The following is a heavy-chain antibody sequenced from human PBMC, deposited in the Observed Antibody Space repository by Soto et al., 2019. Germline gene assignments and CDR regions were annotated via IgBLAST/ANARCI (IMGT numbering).Heavy chain of an antibody. CDR1: GYTFTGYY. J-gene: IGHJ6*02. CDR2: INPNSGGT. V-gene: IGHV1-2*04. CDR3: ARDRRGGGSSGWYLSYYYYYGMDV. Sequence: GASVKVSCKASGYTFTGYYMHWVRQAPGQGLEWMGWINPNSGGTNYAQKFQGWVTMTRDTSISTAYMELSRLRSDDTAVYYCARDRRGGGSSGWYLSYYYYYGMDVWGQGTTVPVSS. D-gene: IGHD6-19*01.